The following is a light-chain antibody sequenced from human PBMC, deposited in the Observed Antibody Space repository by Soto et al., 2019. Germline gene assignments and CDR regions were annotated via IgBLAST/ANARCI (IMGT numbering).Light chain of an antibody. V-gene: IGKV3-15*01. CDR3: QQYNEWPLT. Sequence: ETVMTQSPATLSVSPGERATLSCGASQSVSTNLAWYQQKPGQVPRLLIYGASTRASDIPARFSGSGSGTAFTLTISSLQSEDFAVYYCQQYNEWPLTFGGGTKVEIE. CDR2: GAS. J-gene: IGKJ4*01. CDR1: QSVSTN.